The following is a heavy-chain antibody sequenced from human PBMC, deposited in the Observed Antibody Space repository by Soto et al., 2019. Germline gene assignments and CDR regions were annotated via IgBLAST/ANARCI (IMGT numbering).Heavy chain of an antibody. CDR1: GYSFTSYW. CDR3: ARGRDELRYFDWLFPFDY. D-gene: IGHD3-9*01. J-gene: IGHJ4*02. CDR2: IYPGDSDT. V-gene: IGHV5-51*01. Sequence: PVESLKISCKGSGYSFTSYWIGWVRQMPGKGLEWMGIIYPGDSDTRYSPSFQGQVTISADKSISTAYLQWSSLKASDTAMYYCARGRDELRYFDWLFPFDYWGQGTLVTVS.